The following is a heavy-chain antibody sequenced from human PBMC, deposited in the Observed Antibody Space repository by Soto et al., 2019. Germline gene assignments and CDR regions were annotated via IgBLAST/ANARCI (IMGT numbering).Heavy chain of an antibody. CDR2: IVVGSGNT. CDR3: AAVPALTGENYYYGMDV. J-gene: IGHJ6*02. Sequence: QMQLVQSGPEVKKAGTSVKVSCKASGFTLTSSAMQWVRQARGQRLEWIGWIVVGSGNTNYAQKFQERVTITRDMSTSTAYMELSSLRSEDTAVYYCAAVPALTGENYYYGMDVWGQGTTVTVSS. V-gene: IGHV1-58*02. CDR1: GFTLTSSA. D-gene: IGHD7-27*01.